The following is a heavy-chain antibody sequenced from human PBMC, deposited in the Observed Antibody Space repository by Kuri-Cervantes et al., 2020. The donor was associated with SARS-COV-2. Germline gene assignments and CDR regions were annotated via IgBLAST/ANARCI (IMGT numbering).Heavy chain of an antibody. D-gene: IGHD3-3*01. CDR3: ARGNFPPYDFWSGYYTYYFDY. J-gene: IGHJ4*02. CDR2: INPNSGGT. Sequence: GGSLRLSCAASGFTFSSYAMHWVRQAPGQGLEWMGWINPNSGGTNYAQKFQGRVTMTRDTSISTAYMELSRLRSDDTAVYYCARGNFPPYDFWSGYYTYYFDYWGQGTLVTVSS. CDR1: GFTFSSYA. V-gene: IGHV1-2*02.